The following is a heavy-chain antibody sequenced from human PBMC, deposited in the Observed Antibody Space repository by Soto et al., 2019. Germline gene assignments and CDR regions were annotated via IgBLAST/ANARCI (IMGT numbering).Heavy chain of an antibody. V-gene: IGHV1-8*01. CDR3: ARAKQWPDAFDI. Sequence: GASVKGSCKASGYTFTSYYINWVRQATGQGLEWMGWMNPNSGNTGYAQKFQGRVTMTRNTSISTAYMELSSLRSEDTAVYYCARAKQWPDAFDIWGQGTMVTVSS. J-gene: IGHJ3*02. CDR1: GYTFTSYY. D-gene: IGHD6-19*01. CDR2: MNPNSGNT.